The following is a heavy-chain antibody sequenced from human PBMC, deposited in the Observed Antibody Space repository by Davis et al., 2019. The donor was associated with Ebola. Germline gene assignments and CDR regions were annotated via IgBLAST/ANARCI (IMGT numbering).Heavy chain of an antibody. CDR1: GFTFSSYS. CDR3: ARDRWGYYYGMDV. Sequence: GGSLRLSCAASGFTFSSYSMNWVRQAPGKGLEWVSSISSSSSYIYYADSVKGRFTISRDNAKNSLYLQMNSLRAEDTAVYYCARDRWGYYYGMDVWGQGTTVTVSS. D-gene: IGHD4-23*01. J-gene: IGHJ6*02. V-gene: IGHV3-21*04. CDR2: ISSSSSYI.